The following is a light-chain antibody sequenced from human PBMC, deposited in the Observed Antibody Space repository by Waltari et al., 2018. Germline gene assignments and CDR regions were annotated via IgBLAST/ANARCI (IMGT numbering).Light chain of an antibody. J-gene: IGLJ2*01. CDR2: AVS. CDR1: SRDAGHYKR. Sequence: QSALTQPASVSGSPGQSITLSCTGPSRDAGHYKRVSWYQQHPGKAPKLMIYAVSKRPSGVSDRFSGSKSGDMASLTISGLQPEDEAEYFCSSYAGSSKGVFGGGTKVTVL. CDR3: SSYAGSSKGV. V-gene: IGLV2-23*02.